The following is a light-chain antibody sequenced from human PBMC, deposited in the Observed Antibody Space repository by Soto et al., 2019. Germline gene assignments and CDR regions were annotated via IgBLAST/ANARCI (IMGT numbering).Light chain of an antibody. CDR1: QSVGTN. CDR2: GAS. V-gene: IGKV3-15*01. Sequence: EIEMTQSPATLTLSPGERATLSCRASQSVGTNLAWYQQKPGQAPRLLIFGASTRATGVPPRISGSGSGTDFTLTISSLQSEDFAMYYCQQYNNWPETFGQGTEVEIK. J-gene: IGKJ1*01. CDR3: QQYNNWPET.